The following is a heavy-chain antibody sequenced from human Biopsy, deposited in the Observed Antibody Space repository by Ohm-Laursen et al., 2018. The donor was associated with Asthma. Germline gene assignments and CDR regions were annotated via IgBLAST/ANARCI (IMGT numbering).Heavy chain of an antibody. V-gene: IGHV4-59*12. D-gene: IGHD2-2*01. Sequence: SQTLSLTCTVSGGSITSFYWSWIRQPPGRGLEWIGYIYFSGNTNYNPSLKSRVTISMDTSKNQFSLKLSSVTAADTAVYYCARAGQCSSASCYNPGWFDPWGQGTLVTVSS. CDR3: ARAGQCSSASCYNPGWFDP. CDR2: IYFSGNT. CDR1: GGSITSFY. J-gene: IGHJ5*02.